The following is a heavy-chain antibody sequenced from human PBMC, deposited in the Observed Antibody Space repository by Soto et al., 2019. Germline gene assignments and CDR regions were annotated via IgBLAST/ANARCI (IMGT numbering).Heavy chain of an antibody. Sequence: SETLSLTCTVSGGSISSGGYYWSWIRQHPGKGLEWIGYIYYSGSTYYNPSLKSRVTISVDTSKNQFSLKLSSVTAADTAVYYCARVRPIFGVVYYYYYYMDVWGKGTTVTVSS. CDR1: GGSISSGGYY. CDR2: IYYSGST. V-gene: IGHV4-31*03. J-gene: IGHJ6*03. D-gene: IGHD3-3*01. CDR3: ARVRPIFGVVYYYYYYMDV.